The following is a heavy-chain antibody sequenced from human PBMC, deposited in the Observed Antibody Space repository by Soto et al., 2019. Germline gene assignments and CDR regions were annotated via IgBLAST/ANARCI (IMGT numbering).Heavy chain of an antibody. Sequence: LRLSCSASGFTFSTYDVHWVRQAPGKGLEFVAGISPNGGSTYYADSVKGRSTISRDNSKNTLYLQMRSLGPEDTALYYCVKLIDYWGQGTLVTVSS. CDR2: ISPNGGST. V-gene: IGHV3-64D*06. J-gene: IGHJ4*02. CDR3: VKLIDY. CDR1: GFTFSTYD.